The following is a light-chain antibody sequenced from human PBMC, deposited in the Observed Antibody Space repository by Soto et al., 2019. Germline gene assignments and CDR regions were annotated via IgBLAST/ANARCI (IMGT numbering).Light chain of an antibody. J-gene: IGLJ2*01. CDR2: GNS. V-gene: IGLV1-40*01. CDR3: QSYDSSMSGSGV. CDR1: SSNIGAGYD. Sequence: QSVLTQPPSVSGAPGQRVTISCTGSSSNIGAGYDVHWYQQLPGTAPKLLIYGNSKPPSGVPDRFSGSKSGPSASLAITGLQAEDEDEYYCQSYDSSMSGSGVFGGGTKLTVL.